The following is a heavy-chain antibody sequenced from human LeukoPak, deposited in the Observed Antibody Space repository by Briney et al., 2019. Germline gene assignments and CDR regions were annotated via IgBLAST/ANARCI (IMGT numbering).Heavy chain of an antibody. D-gene: IGHD3-10*01. CDR1: GGSISSYY. CDR2: IYYSGGT. Sequence: KPSETLSLTCTVSGGSISSYYWSWIRQPPGKGLEWIGYIYYSGGTNYNPSLKSRVTISVDTSKNQFSLKLSSVTAADTAVYYCARGNLWFGSKRPPSDPWGQGTLVTVSS. V-gene: IGHV4-59*12. J-gene: IGHJ5*02. CDR3: ARGNLWFGSKRPPSDP.